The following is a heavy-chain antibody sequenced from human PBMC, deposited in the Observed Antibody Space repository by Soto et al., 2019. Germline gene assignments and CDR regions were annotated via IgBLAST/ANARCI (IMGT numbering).Heavy chain of an antibody. CDR2: IFYTGSK. CDR1: GGPINDGSYH. CDR3: ARLDYGVSAFDL. D-gene: IGHD4-17*01. Sequence: PSETLSLTCTVSGGPINDGSYHWSWLRQHPGKGLEFIGYIFYTGSKYHNPSLETRVTMSADTSNNEVSLRLHSLTAADTAVYYCARLDYGVSAFDLWGRGTLVTVSS. J-gene: IGHJ4*02. V-gene: IGHV4-31*03.